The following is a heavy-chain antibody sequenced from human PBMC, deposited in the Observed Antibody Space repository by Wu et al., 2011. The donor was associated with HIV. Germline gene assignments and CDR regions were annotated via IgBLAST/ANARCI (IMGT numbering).Heavy chain of an antibody. CDR1: GYTFTAYY. CDR2: INPNSGGT. D-gene: IGHD2-21*01. J-gene: IGHJ6*03. CDR3: ARRLADYYYYMDV. Sequence: QVQLVQSGAEVKKPGASVKVSCRASGYTFTAYYLHWLRQAPGQGLEWMGWINPNSGGTEYAQTFQGRVTMTRDTSISTAYMELSRLGSDDTALYYCARRLADYYYYMDVWGQGTAVTVSS. V-gene: IGHV1-2*02.